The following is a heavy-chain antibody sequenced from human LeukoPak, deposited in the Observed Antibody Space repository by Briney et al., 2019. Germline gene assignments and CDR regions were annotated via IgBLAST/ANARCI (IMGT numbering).Heavy chain of an antibody. Sequence: PSETLSLTCTVSGYSISSYYWTWIRQPPGKGLEWIGYIYYSGNSNYNPSLKSRVTISLDTSKNQFSLKLTSVTAADTAMYYCARREAKTPNYFDYWGQGALVTVSS. J-gene: IGHJ4*02. V-gene: IGHV4-59*08. CDR3: ARREAKTPNYFDY. CDR1: GYSISSYY. CDR2: IYYSGNS.